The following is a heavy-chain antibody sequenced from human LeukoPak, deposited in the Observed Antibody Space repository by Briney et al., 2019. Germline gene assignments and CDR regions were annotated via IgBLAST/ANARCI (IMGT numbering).Heavy chain of an antibody. CDR2: INPSGSST. V-gene: IGHV1-46*01. Sequence: ASVKVSCKASGYTFTSYYMHWVRQAPGQGLEWMGLINPSGSSTSYAQKFQGRLSLTRDMSTSTDYMELSSLRSEDTAVYFCARGRVSSSTWYSTYYYYFYMDVWGKGTTVTVSS. CDR1: GYTFTSYY. CDR3: ARGRVSSSTWYSTYYYYFYMDV. J-gene: IGHJ6*03. D-gene: IGHD1-1*01.